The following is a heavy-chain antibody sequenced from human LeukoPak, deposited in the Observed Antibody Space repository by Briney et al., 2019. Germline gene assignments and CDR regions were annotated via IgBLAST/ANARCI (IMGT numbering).Heavy chain of an antibody. J-gene: IGHJ5*02. Sequence: SQTFALTCAISGDSVSSNSAAWNWIRQSSSRGLEWLGRTYYRSKWYNDYAVSVKSRITINPDTSKNQFSLQLNSVTPEDTAVYYCAREGYSSSWFPRAGWFDPWGQGTLVTVSS. CDR3: AREGYSSSWFPRAGWFDP. CDR1: GDSVSSNSAA. CDR2: TYYRSKWYN. D-gene: IGHD6-13*01. V-gene: IGHV6-1*01.